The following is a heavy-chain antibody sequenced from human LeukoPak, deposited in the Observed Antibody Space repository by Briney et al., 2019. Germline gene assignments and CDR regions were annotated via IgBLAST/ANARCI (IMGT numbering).Heavy chain of an antibody. Sequence: GGSLRLSCAASGFSVNNLYMSWVRQAPGKGLEWVSVIYSGDRTYYADSVKGRFTISRDTSKNTVYLQMNSLRPEETAVYYCARDGEYSYGYGFDYWGQGTLVTVSS. V-gene: IGHV3-66*01. J-gene: IGHJ4*02. CDR3: ARDGEYSYGYGFDY. D-gene: IGHD5-18*01. CDR1: GFSVNNLY. CDR2: IYSGDRT.